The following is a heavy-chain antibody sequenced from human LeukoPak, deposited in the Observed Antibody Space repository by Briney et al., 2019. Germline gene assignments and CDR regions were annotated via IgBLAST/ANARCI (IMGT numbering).Heavy chain of an antibody. CDR1: GYTFTSYD. CDR2: ISAYNGNT. CDR3: ARAYYYYYYYMDV. V-gene: IGHV1-18*01. Sequence: GASVKVSCKASGYTFTSYDINWVRQAPGQGPEWMGWISAYNGNTNYAQKFQGRVTMTTDTSTSTAYMELRSLRSDDTAVYYCARAYYYYYYYMDVWGKGTTVTISS. J-gene: IGHJ6*03.